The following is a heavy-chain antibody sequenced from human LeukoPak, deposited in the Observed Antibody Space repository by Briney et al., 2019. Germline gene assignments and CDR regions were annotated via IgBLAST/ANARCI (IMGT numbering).Heavy chain of an antibody. D-gene: IGHD2-2*01. J-gene: IGHJ4*02. V-gene: IGHV1-69*13. Sequence: SVKVSCKPSGGTFSSYAISWVRQAPGQGLEWMGGIIPIFGTANYAQKFQGRVTITADESTSIAYMELSSLRSEDTAVYYCASVGYCSSTSCPDYWGQGTLVTVSS. CDR2: IIPIFGTA. CDR3: ASVGYCSSTSCPDY. CDR1: GGTFSSYA.